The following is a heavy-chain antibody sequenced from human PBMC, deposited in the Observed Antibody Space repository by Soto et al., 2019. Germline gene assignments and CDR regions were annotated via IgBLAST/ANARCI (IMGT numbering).Heavy chain of an antibody. CDR2: IYHGGTT. Sequence: PSETLSLTCTVSGYSISSGSYGAWIRQPPGKGPEWIASIYHGGTTFYNPSIKSRITISVDTSNNQFSLKLTSVTASDTAVYYCARVHVMVVAGSTFDYWGHGTLVTVSS. V-gene: IGHV4-38-2*02. J-gene: IGHJ4*01. D-gene: IGHD6-19*01. CDR3: ARVHVMVVAGSTFDY. CDR1: GYSISSGSY.